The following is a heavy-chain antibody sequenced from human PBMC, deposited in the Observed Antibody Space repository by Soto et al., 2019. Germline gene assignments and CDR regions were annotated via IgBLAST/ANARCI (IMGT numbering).Heavy chain of an antibody. CDR3: ARQRQWLRSSGWFAVRGAFDI. D-gene: IGHD6-19*01. V-gene: IGHV5-51*01. CDR2: IYPGDSDT. J-gene: IGHJ3*02. Sequence: GESLKISCKGSGYSFTSYWIGWVRQMPGKGLEWMGIIYPGDSDTRYSPSFQGQVTIAANKSISTAYLQWSSLKASDTAMYYCARQRQWLRSSGWFAVRGAFDIWGQGTMVTVSS. CDR1: GYSFTSYW.